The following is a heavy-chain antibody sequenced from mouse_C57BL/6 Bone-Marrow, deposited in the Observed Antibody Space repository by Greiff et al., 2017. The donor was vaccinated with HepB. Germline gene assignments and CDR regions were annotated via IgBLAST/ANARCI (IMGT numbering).Heavy chain of an antibody. D-gene: IGHD2-1*01. V-gene: IGHV1-19*01. Sequence: VQLKESGPVLVKPGASVKMSCKASGYTFTDYYMNWVKQSHGKSLEWIGVINPYNGGTSYNQKFKGKATLTVDKSSSTAYMELNSLTSEDSAVYYCARGIYYGNTWFAYWGQGTLVTVSA. CDR3: ARGIYYGNTWFAY. J-gene: IGHJ3*01. CDR1: GYTFTDYY. CDR2: INPYNGGT.